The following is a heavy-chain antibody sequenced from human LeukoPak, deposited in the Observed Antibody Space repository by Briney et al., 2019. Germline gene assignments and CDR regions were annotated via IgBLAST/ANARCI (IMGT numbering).Heavy chain of an antibody. CDR1: RFAFSNAW. CDR2: IKRKTDGGTT. D-gene: IGHD3-10*01. J-gene: IGHJ4*02. CDR3: TTDPGMVPFDY. V-gene: IGHV3-15*01. Sequence: GESLRLSCVASRFAFSNAWMSWVRQAPGKGLEWVGRIKRKTDGGTTDYAAPVKGRFTISRGDSKNTLYLQMNSLKTEDTAVYYCTTDPGMVPFDYWGQGTLVTVSS.